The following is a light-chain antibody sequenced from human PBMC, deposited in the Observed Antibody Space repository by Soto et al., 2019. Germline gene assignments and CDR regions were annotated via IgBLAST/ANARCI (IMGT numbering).Light chain of an antibody. CDR3: QQYNGYSRT. Sequence: DIHMTQSPSSVSASVGYRVTITCRASQGISSWLAWYQQKPGKAPKLLIYAASTLQTGVPSRFSGSGSGTEFTLTISSLQTDDFATYYCQQYNGYSRTFGQGTKVDI. CDR2: AAS. V-gene: IGKV1D-16*01. J-gene: IGKJ1*01. CDR1: QGISSW.